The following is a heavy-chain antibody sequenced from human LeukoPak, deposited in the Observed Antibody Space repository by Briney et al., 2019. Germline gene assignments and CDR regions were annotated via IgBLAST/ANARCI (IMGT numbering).Heavy chain of an antibody. D-gene: IGHD2-21*02. CDR2: IHYSGST. CDR3: ARYCGGDWRQEYYFDY. J-gene: IGHJ4*02. CDR1: GGSISTYY. Sequence: SETLSLTCTVSGGSISTYYWGWIRQHPGKGLEWIGYIHYSGSTYYYPSLKSRVTISVDTSKDQFSLKLSSVAAADTAVYYCARYCGGDWRQEYYFDYWGQGTLVTVSS. V-gene: IGHV4-59*06.